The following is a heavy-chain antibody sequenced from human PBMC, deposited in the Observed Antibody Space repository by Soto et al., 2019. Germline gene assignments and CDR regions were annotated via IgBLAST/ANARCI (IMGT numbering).Heavy chain of an antibody. CDR3: SRDHQGAYSSDY. V-gene: IGHV1-18*01. CDR1: GYTFTSYG. Sequence: QVQLVQSGAEVKKPGASVKVSCKASGYTFTSYGISWVRQAPGQGLEWMGWISADNGNTNYAQKLPGRVTTTTGTPTSPVYMELRSLRSDDTAVYYCSRDHQGAYSSDYWGQGTLVTVSS. CDR2: ISADNGNT. D-gene: IGHD2-15*01. J-gene: IGHJ4*02.